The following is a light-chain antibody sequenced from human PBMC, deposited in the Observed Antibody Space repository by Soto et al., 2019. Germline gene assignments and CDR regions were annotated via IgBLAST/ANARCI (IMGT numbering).Light chain of an antibody. CDR2: EGI. CDR1: SSDIGTCNL. CDR3: CSYAGSGTDNYV. V-gene: IGLV2-23*01. Sequence: QSVLTQPASVSGSPGQSITISCTGTSSDIGTCNLVSWYQHYPGKAPKLMIYEGIKRPSGVSNRLSGSKSGNTAFLTISGLQAEDEADYYCCSYAGSGTDNYVFGSGTKVTVL. J-gene: IGLJ1*01.